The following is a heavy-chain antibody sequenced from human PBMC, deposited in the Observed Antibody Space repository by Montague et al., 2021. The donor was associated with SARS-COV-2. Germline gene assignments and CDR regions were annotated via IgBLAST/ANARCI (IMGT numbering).Heavy chain of an antibody. J-gene: IGHJ6*03. V-gene: IGHV4-34*01. CDR1: GGSFSGYY. Sequence: SETLSLTCAVYGGSFSGYYWSWIRQPPGKGLEWIGEISQSGNTKYNPSLQSRVSMSFDTSRNQFSLKVSSVTAADTAIYYCARLGDGIVPSPILGLGPYYSFYYMDVWGKGTTVTVSS. D-gene: IGHD2-2*02. CDR2: ISQSGNT. CDR3: ARLGDGIVPSPILGLGPYYSFYYMDV.